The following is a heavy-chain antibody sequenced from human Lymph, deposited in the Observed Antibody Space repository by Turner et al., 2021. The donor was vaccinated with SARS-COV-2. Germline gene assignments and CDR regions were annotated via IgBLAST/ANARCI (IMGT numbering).Heavy chain of an antibody. CDR2: IFYRGNN. CDR3: ARQTVNNWVDP. CDR1: GGSMKNNY. J-gene: IGHJ5*02. V-gene: IGHV4-59*01. D-gene: IGHD2-21*02. Sequence: HVHLRDSGPSLVKPLKPLSLTCPVSGGSMKNNYWSWIRQPPGKRLEWIGFIFYRGNNNYNPSLKRRINISLDTSENQFSLKLTSVTAADTARYYWARQTVNNWVDPWGQGTLVTVSS.